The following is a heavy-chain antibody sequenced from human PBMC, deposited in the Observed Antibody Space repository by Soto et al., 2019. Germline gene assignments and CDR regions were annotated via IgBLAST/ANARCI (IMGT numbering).Heavy chain of an antibody. Sequence: PGGSLRLSCAASVFTFKNYCMHWVRQAPGKGLECVSAISGSGGSTYYADSVKGRFTISRDNSKNTLYLQMNRLRAEDTAVYYGAKDSSIAVADADYWGQGTMVTLSS. D-gene: IGHD6-19*01. CDR1: VFTFKNYC. J-gene: IGHJ4*02. V-gene: IGHV3-23*01. CDR3: AKDSSIAVADADY. CDR2: ISGSGGST.